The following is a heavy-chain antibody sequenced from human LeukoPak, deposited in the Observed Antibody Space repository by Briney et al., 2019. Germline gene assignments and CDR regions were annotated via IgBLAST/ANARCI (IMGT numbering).Heavy chain of an antibody. D-gene: IGHD1-26*01. J-gene: IGHJ4*02. CDR2: TYYRSKWYN. Sequence: SQTLSLTCAISGDRVSSNNAAWHWIRQSPSRGLEWLGRTYYRSKWYNDYAVSVKSRITINPDTSKNQFSLQLNSVTPEDTAVYYCAEGPTTLDYWGQGTLVTVSA. CDR3: AEGPTTLDY. V-gene: IGHV6-1*01. CDR1: GDRVSSNNAA.